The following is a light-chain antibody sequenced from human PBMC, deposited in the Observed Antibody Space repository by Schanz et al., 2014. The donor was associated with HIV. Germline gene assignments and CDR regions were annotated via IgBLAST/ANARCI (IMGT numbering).Light chain of an antibody. J-gene: IGLJ2*01. Sequence: QSALTQPASVSGSPGQSITVSCTGARSDVGGYNYVSWYQQHPGKAPKLIIYNVNSRPSGISNRFSGSKSGNTASLTISGLQSEDEADYYCSSYTSSNTLVFGGGTKLTVL. CDR2: NVN. CDR3: SSYTSSNTLV. CDR1: RSDVGGYNY. V-gene: IGLV2-14*03.